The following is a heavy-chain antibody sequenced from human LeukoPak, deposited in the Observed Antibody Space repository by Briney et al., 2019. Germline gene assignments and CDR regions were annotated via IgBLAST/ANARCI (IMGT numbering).Heavy chain of an antibody. V-gene: IGHV1-69*04. CDR3: ARDHITMVRGVIYRSYGMDV. J-gene: IGHJ6*02. CDR2: IIPILGIA. D-gene: IGHD3-10*01. CDR1: GGTFSSYA. Sequence: GASVKVSCKASGGTFSSYAISWVRQAPGQGLEWMGRIIPILGIANYAQKFQGRVTITADKSTSTAYMELSSLRSEDTAVYYCARDHITMVRGVIYRSYGMDVWGQGTTVTVSS.